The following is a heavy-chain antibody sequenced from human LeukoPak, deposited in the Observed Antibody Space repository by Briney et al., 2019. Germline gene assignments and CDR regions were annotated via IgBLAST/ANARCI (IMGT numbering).Heavy chain of an antibody. Sequence: GGSLRLSCAASGFTFSNAWMSWVRQAPGKGLEWVGRIKSKTDGGTTDYAAPVKGRFTISRDDSKNTLYLQMNSLRAEDTAVYYCAKTHCSSTSCSNFYKRGFDYWGQGTLVTVSS. J-gene: IGHJ4*02. CDR1: GFTFSNAW. V-gene: IGHV3-15*01. CDR3: AKTHCSSTSCSNFYKRGFDY. CDR2: IKSKTDGGTT. D-gene: IGHD2-2*01.